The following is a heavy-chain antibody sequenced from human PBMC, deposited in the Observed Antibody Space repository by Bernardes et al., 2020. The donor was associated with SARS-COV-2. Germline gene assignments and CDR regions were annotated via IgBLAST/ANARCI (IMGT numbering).Heavy chain of an antibody. CDR1: GYTFTELS. V-gene: IGHV1-24*01. D-gene: IGHD3-3*01. Sequence: ASVKVSCKVSGYTFTELSIHWVRQAPGKGLEWMGGFDAEDGETIYAQKVQGRVTLTEDTLTDTAYMQLSSLRSEDTAVYYCATHAPKYYDSSHYYYTVDVWGQGTAVTVSS. CDR2: FDAEDGET. CDR3: ATHAPKYYDSSHYYYTVDV. J-gene: IGHJ6*02.